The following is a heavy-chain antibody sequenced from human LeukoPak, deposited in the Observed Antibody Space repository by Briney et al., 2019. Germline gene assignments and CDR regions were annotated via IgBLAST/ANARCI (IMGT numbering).Heavy chain of an antibody. V-gene: IGHV4-39*07. J-gene: IGHJ1*01. CDR3: ASKTPRIAARPGYFQH. CDR2: INHSGST. CDR1: GDSISSGGYY. D-gene: IGHD6-6*01. Sequence: PSETLSLTCTVSGDSISSGGYYWSWIRQPPGKGLEWIGEINHSGSTNYNPSLKSRVTISVDRSKNQFSLKLSSVTAADTAVYYCASKTPRIAARPGYFQHWGQGTLVTVSS.